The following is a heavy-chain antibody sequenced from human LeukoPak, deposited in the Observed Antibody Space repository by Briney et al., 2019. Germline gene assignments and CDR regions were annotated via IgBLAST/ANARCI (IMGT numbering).Heavy chain of an antibody. D-gene: IGHD4-17*01. CDR2: IDWDDDK. J-gene: IGHJ1*01. CDR1: GFSLSTSGMC. Sequence: SGPALVKPTQTLTLTCTFSGFSLSTSGMCVSWIRQPLGKALEWLARIDWDDDKYYSTSLKIRLTISKDTSKNQVVLTMTNMDPVDTATYYCAHTYGDLGDEYFQHWGQGTLVTVSS. V-gene: IGHV2-70*11. CDR3: AHTYGDLGDEYFQH.